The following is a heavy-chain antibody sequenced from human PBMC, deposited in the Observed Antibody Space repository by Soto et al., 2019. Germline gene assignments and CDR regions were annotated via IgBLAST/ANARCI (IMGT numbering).Heavy chain of an antibody. CDR3: ARAFSSNWYSFDY. CDR2: ISYDGSTK. J-gene: IGHJ4*02. D-gene: IGHD6-13*01. V-gene: IGHV3-30-3*01. CDR1: GFTFSNYA. Sequence: QVQLVESGGGVVQPGRSLKLSCTASGFTFSNYATHWVRQAPGKGLEWVAVISYDGSTKYYADSVKGRFTISRENSKNTLYLQKNSLRFEDTAVYYCARAFSSNWYSFDYWGQGTLITVSS.